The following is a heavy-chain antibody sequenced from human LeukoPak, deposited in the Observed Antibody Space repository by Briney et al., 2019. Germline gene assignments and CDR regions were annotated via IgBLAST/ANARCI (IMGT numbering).Heavy chain of an antibody. V-gene: IGHV4-30-4*07. CDR2: IYNSGST. CDR3: ARGGGPAYCGGDCHRHFDY. J-gene: IGHJ4*02. D-gene: IGHD2-21*02. Sequence: PSQTLSLTCGVSGGSISSGGYSYNWIRQPPGKGLEWIGYIYNSGSTSYNPSLKSRITMTVDTSKNQFSLKLSFVTAADTAVYYCARGGGPAYCGGDCHRHFDYWGQGALVTVSS. CDR1: GGSISSGGYS.